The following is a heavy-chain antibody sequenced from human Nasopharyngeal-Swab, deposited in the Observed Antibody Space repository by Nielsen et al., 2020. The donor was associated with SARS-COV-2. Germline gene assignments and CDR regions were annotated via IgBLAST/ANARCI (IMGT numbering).Heavy chain of an antibody. CDR3: VRGGLGTGLEN. CDR1: GFSFSSYW. V-gene: IGHV3-74*03. D-gene: IGHD1-14*01. CDR2: IYGDGTTT. Sequence: GSLKISCVASGFSFSSYWMHWVRQVPGKGLVWVSCIYGDGTTTKYADSVKGRFTISRDNAKNTLYLQMNSLRAEDTAVYCCVRGGLGTGLENWGQGTLVTVSS. J-gene: IGHJ4*02.